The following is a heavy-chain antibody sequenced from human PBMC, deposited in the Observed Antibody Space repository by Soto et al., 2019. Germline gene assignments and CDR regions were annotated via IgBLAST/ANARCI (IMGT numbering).Heavy chain of an antibody. CDR1: GFTFSSYD. V-gene: IGHV3-23*01. CDR2: ITGSGGNT. Sequence: GGSLRLSCAASGFTFSSYDMSWVRQAPGKGLEWVSVITGSGGNTYYADSVKGRFTISRDNPKNTLYLQMNSLRAEDTAVYYCARDSPYDTNGVCLAFDDWGQRTLVTVAS. J-gene: IGHJ4*02. CDR3: ARDSPYDTNGVCLAFDD. D-gene: IGHD2-8*01.